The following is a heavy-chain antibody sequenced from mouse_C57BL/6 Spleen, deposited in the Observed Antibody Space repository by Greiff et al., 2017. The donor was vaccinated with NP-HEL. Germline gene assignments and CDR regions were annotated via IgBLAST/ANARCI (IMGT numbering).Heavy chain of an antibody. J-gene: IGHJ2*01. Sequence: QVHVKQSGAELVRPGTSVKVSCKASGYAFTNYLIEWVKQRPGQGLEWIGVINPGSGGTNYNEKFKGKATLTAAKSSSTAYMQLSSLTSEDSAVYFCARYDYYGSEYFDDWGQGTTLTVSS. CDR1: GYAFTNYL. D-gene: IGHD1-1*01. V-gene: IGHV1-54*01. CDR2: INPGSGGT. CDR3: ARYDYYGSEYFDD.